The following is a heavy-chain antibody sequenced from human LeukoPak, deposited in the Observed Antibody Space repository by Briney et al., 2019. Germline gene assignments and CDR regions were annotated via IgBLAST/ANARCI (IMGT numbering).Heavy chain of an antibody. Sequence: GGSLRLSCAASGFTLSDCYMSWIRQAPGKGLEWVSYISSSSSTIYYADSVKGRFTISRDNAKDSLYLQMNSLRVEDTAVYYCARGATSYMDVWGKGTTVTVSS. V-gene: IGHV3-11*04. CDR2: ISSSSSTI. J-gene: IGHJ6*03. CDR3: ARGATSYMDV. D-gene: IGHD1-26*01. CDR1: GFTLSDCY.